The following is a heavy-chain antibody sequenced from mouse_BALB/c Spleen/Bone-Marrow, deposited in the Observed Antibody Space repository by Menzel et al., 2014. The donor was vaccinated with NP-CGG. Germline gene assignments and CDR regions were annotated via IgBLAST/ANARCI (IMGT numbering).Heavy chain of an antibody. J-gene: IGHJ4*01. CDR2: IDPANGNT. CDR1: GFNIXDTY. D-gene: IGHD2-3*01. V-gene: IGHV14-3*02. CDR3: ARGLLQYYYAMDY. Sequence: EVQLVESGAELVKPGASVKLSCTASGFNIXDTYMHWVKQRPEQGLEWIGRIDPANGNTKYDPKFQGKATITADTSSNTAYLQLSSLTSEDTAVYYCARGLLQYYYAMDYWGQGTSVTVSS.